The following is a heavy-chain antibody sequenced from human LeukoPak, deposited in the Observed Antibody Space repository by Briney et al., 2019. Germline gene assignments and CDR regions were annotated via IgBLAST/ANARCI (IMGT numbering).Heavy chain of an antibody. CDR1: GDTFTDYY. CDR3: AMELLVPVPLKAFDY. CDR2: INPGNGDT. J-gene: IGHJ4*02. V-gene: IGHV1-2*02. Sequence: ASVKVSCKASGDTFTDYYIHWVRQATGHGLEWVAGINPGNGDTHFAQRFHGRVTVTRDTAINTGYMELSGLRSDDTAVYYCAMELLVPVPLKAFDYWGQGTLVSVSS. D-gene: IGHD6-13*01.